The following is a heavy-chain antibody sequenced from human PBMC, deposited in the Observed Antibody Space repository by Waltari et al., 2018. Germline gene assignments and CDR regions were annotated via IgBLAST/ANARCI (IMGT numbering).Heavy chain of an antibody. CDR2: IYPGDSDT. J-gene: IGHJ3*02. V-gene: IGHV5-51*01. CDR1: GYSFTSYW. CDR3: ARGPPSYDFWSGYKLHDAFDI. D-gene: IGHD3-3*01. Sequence: EVQLVQSGAEVKKPGESLKISCKGSGYSFTSYWIGWVRQMPGKGLEWMGIIYPGDSDTRYSPSFQGQVTISADKSISTAYLQWSSLKASDTAMYYCARGPPSYDFWSGYKLHDAFDIWGQGTMVTVSS.